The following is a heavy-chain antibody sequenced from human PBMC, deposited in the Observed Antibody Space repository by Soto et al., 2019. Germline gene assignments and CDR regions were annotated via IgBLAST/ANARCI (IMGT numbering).Heavy chain of an antibody. Sequence: EVQLLEAGGGLVQHGGSLRLSCAASGFTFSTYAMSWVRQAPGKGLEWVSGISGSGGTTYYADSVKGRFTISRDNSKHKLYLQMNSLRAEDTAVYYCAKGGSCSGTNWYRWCDPWGQGTLVTVSS. CDR3: AKGGSCSGTNWYRWCDP. D-gene: IGHD2-15*01. J-gene: IGHJ5*02. V-gene: IGHV3-23*01. CDR2: ISGSGGTT. CDR1: GFTFSTYA.